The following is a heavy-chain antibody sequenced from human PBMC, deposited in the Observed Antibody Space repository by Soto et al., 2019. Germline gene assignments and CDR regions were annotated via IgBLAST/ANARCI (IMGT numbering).Heavy chain of an antibody. Sequence: VSVKVSCKASGYTFTSYAMHWVRQAPGQRLEWMGWINAGNGNTKYSQKFQGRVTITRDTSASTAYMELSSLRSEDTAVYYCARDLPYDSSGFNWFDPWGQGTLVTVSS. J-gene: IGHJ5*02. CDR3: ARDLPYDSSGFNWFDP. CDR2: INAGNGNT. V-gene: IGHV1-3*01. D-gene: IGHD3-22*01. CDR1: GYTFTSYA.